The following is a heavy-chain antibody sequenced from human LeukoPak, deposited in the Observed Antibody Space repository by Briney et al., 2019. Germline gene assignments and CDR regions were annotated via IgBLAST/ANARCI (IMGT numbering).Heavy chain of an antibody. Sequence: GGSLRLSCAASGFTFSSYAMSWVRQAPGKGLEWVSAISGSGGSTYYADSVKGRFTTSRDNSKNTLYLQMNSLRAEDTAVYYCAKADPVVTAIPSFDYWGQGTLVTVSS. CDR3: AKADPVVTAIPSFDY. V-gene: IGHV3-23*01. J-gene: IGHJ4*02. CDR2: ISGSGGST. D-gene: IGHD2-21*02. CDR1: GFTFSSYA.